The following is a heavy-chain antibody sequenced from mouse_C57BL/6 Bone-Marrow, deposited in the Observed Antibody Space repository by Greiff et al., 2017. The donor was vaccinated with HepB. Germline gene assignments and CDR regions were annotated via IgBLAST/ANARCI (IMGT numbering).Heavy chain of an antibody. Sequence: EVKLVESGGGLVKPGGSLKLSCAASGFTFSDYGMHWVRQAPEKGLEWVAYISSGSSTIYYADTVKGRFTISRDNAKNTLFLQMTSLRSEDTAMYYWARGWGVDFDYWGQGTTLTVSS. V-gene: IGHV5-17*01. J-gene: IGHJ2*01. CDR3: ARGWGVDFDY. CDR2: ISSGSSTI. CDR1: GFTFSDYG. D-gene: IGHD2-3*01.